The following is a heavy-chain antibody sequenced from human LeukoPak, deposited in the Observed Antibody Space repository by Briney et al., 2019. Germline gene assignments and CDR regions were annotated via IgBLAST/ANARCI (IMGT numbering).Heavy chain of an antibody. CDR2: ITSKSYDETT. Sequence: PGGSLRLSCTASGFTFSTAFMNWVRQAPGKGLEWVARITSKSYDETTDYAAPVKGRFSISRDDSKNTLYLQMNSLEIEDTAVYYCSTAFYRAPLAWGQGTLVTVSS. J-gene: IGHJ5*02. CDR1: GFTFSTAF. CDR3: STAFYRAPLA. D-gene: IGHD4-11*01. V-gene: IGHV3-15*01.